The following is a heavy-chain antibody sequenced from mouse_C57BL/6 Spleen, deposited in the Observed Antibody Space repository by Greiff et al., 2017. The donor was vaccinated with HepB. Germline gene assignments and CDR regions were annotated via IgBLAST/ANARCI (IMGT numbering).Heavy chain of an antibody. J-gene: IGHJ3*01. CDR1: GYTFTDYY. CDR3: AKGGYYDYDAAWFAY. Sequence: VQLQQSGPELVKPGASVKISCKASGYTFTDYYMNWVKQSHGKSLEWIGDINPNNGGTSYNQKFKGKATLTVDKSSSTAYMELRNLTSEDSAVYYCAKGGYYDYDAAWFAYWGQGTLVTVSA. D-gene: IGHD2-4*01. V-gene: IGHV1-26*01. CDR2: INPNNGGT.